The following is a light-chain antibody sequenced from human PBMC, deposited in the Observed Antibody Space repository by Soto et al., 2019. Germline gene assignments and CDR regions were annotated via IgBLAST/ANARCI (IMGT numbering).Light chain of an antibody. CDR2: DNN. CDR3: GTWDSSLSAL. J-gene: IGLJ2*01. Sequence: QSVLTQPPSVSAAPGQKVTISCSGRSSNIGNNYVSWYQQLPGTAPKLLIYDNNKRPSGIPDRLSGSKSGTSATLGITGLQTGDEADYYCGTWDSSLSALFGGGTKVTVL. V-gene: IGLV1-51*01. CDR1: SSNIGNNY.